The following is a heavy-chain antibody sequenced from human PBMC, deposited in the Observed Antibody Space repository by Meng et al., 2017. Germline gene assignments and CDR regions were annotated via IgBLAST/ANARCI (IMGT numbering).Heavy chain of an antibody. D-gene: IGHD6-13*01. Sequence: ESLKISCTVSGGSVSSGSYYWSWIRQPPGKGLEWIGYIYYSGSTNYNPSLKSQVTISVDTSKNQFSLKLSCVTAADTAVYYRARDLGTSIAAAGTWPDAFDIWGQGTMVTVSS. CDR3: ARDLGTSIAAAGTWPDAFDI. J-gene: IGHJ3*02. CDR2: IYYSGST. V-gene: IGHV4-61*01. CDR1: GGSVSSGSYY.